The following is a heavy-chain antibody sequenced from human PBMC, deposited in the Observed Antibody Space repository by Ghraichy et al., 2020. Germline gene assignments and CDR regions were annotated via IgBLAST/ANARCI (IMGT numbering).Heavy chain of an antibody. D-gene: IGHD3-22*01. V-gene: IGHV3-30*03. CDR2: ISGVDGAV. CDR1: GFTVSQYV. Sequence: GGSLRLSCEAPGFTVSQYVIHWVRQGPGKGLEWVAAISGVDGAVHYVDVAKGRFTISSDDSKDTVYLQMNSLRSEDTAVYYCATEGGSSGSAGYFNHWGRGTPVTVSS. CDR3: ATEGGSSGSAGYFNH. J-gene: IGHJ4*02.